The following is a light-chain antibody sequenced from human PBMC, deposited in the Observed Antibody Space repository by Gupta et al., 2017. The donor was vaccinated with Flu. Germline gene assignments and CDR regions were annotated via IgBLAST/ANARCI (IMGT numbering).Light chain of an antibody. CDR2: GTA. Sequence: IVLTQSPGTLTLSPEDRATLSCRASQSVGSDYLAWYQQKPGQPPKLLMHGTASRATGVPDRFSGRESGADFSLTIARLEPEDVAVYYCQQYANSPVTFGQGTKVEIK. J-gene: IGKJ1*01. V-gene: IGKV3-20*01. CDR3: QQYANSPVT. CDR1: QSVGSDY.